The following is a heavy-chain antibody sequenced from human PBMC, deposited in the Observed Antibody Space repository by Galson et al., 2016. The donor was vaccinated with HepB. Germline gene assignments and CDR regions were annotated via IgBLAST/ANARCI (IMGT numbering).Heavy chain of an antibody. V-gene: IGHV3-23*01. CDR2: ISGNGGRT. CDR1: GFTFSSWA. CDR3: AKGLQYYSYALDV. Sequence: SLRLSCAASGFTFSSWAMSWVRQAPGKGLEWVSAISGNGGRTFYADPVKGRFTISRDNLKNPLHLQMNSLRAEDTAIYYCAKGLQYYSYALDVWGQGTTVTVSS. J-gene: IGHJ6*02.